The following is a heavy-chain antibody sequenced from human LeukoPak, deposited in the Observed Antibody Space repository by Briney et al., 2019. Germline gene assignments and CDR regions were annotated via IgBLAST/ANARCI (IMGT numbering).Heavy chain of an antibody. D-gene: IGHD3-9*01. CDR3: ARSPHILTGENFDF. CDR1: GYTFTDDY. Sequence: SLKVSCKASGYTFTDDYIHWVPQAPGQALEWMRWINVNSCHTNYGQKFYARVNRTRDTSISTAYMELSRLRSDDTAVFYCARSPHILTGENFDFWGQGTLVTVSS. CDR2: INVNSCHT. V-gene: IGHV1-2*02. J-gene: IGHJ4*02.